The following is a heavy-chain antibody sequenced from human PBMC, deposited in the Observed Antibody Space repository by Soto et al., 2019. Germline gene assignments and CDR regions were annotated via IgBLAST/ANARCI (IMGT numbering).Heavy chain of an antibody. V-gene: IGHV4-59*08. CDR3: ARQDTSGYVFDY. Sequence: TLSLTCTVSGASIINYYWAWIRQSPGGGLESIGYVSNTATTNYNPSLKSRVTISVDTSKNQFSLKLSSVTAADTAVYYCARQDTSGYVFDYWGQGTLVTVSS. CDR1: GASIINYY. CDR2: VSNTATT. D-gene: IGHD3-22*01. J-gene: IGHJ4*02.